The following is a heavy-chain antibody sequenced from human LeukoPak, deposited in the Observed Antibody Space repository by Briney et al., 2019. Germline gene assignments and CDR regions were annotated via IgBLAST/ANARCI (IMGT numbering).Heavy chain of an antibody. V-gene: IGHV3-64*01. CDR3: ATVTTSGY. CDR1: GFTFSSYA. J-gene: IGHJ4*02. D-gene: IGHD4-17*01. Sequence: WGSLRLSCAASGFTFSSYAMHWVRQAPGNGLEDVSAISSNGGSTDYANSVKGRFTISRDNSKNTLYLQMGSLRAEDMAVYYCATVTTSGYWGQGTLVTVSS. CDR2: ISSNGGST.